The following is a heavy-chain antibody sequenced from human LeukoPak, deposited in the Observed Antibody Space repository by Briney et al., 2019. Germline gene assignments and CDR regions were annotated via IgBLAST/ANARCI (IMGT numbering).Heavy chain of an antibody. CDR3: ARADCGGDCYEASGYFDY. CDR2: ISSSSSYT. Sequence: GGSLRLSCAASGFTFSDYYMSWIRQAPGKGLEWVSYISSSSSYTNYADSVKGRFTISRDNAKNSLYLQMNSLRAEDTAVYYCARADCGGDCYEASGYFDYWGQGTLFTVSS. CDR1: GFTFSDYY. J-gene: IGHJ4*02. D-gene: IGHD2-21*02. V-gene: IGHV3-11*06.